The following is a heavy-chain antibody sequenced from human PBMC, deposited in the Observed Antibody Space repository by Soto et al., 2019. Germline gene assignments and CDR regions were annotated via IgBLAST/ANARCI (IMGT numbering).Heavy chain of an antibody. V-gene: IGHV3-30*03. CDR2: TSYDGSNK. CDR3: ASSVEMATITPLDY. J-gene: IGHJ4*02. Sequence: QVQLVESGGGVVQPGRSLRLSCAASGFTFSSYGMHWVRQAPGKGLEWVAVTSYDGSNKYYADSVKGRFTISRDNSKNTLYLQMNSLRAEDTAVYYCASSVEMATITPLDYWGQGTLVTVSS. CDR1: GFTFSSYG. D-gene: IGHD5-12*01.